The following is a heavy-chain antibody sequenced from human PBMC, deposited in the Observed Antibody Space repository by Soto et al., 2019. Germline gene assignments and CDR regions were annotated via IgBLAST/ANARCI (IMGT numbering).Heavy chain of an antibody. CDR3: ARDLIPRDNYDFWSGYYYYYYYMDV. CDR2: LSYAGDT. Sequence: GGSLRLSCAASGFTLSTYDMHWVRQATGKGLEWVAALSYAGDTYYPGSVKGRFTVSRESAKNSLYLQMNSLTAGDTAVYYCARDLIPRDNYDFWSGYYYYYYYMDVWGKGTTVTVYS. CDR1: GFTLSTYD. J-gene: IGHJ6*03. D-gene: IGHD3-3*01. V-gene: IGHV3-13*01.